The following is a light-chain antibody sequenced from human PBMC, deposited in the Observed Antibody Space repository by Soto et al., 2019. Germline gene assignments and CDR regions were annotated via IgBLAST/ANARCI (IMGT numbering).Light chain of an antibody. CDR3: QHYGTSQT. V-gene: IGKV3-20*01. CDR1: QSLSSGY. CDR2: GAS. J-gene: IGKJ1*01. Sequence: EIVLTQXPGTLSLSPGERATLSCRASQSLSSGYLAWYQQKPGQAPRLLIYGASSRATGIPDRFSGSGSGTDFTLTISRLQPEDFAVYYCQHYGTSQTFGQGTKVEIK.